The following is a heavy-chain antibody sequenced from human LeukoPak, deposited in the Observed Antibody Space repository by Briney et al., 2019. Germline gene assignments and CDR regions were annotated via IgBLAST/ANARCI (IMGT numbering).Heavy chain of an antibody. CDR1: GGSISSGDYY. CDR3: ARAGSYCSSTSCPNWFDP. Sequence: PSETLSLTCTVSGGSISSGDYYWSWIRQPPGKGLEWIGYIYYSGSTYYNPSLKSRVTISVDTSKNQFSLKLSSVTAADTAVYYCARAGSYCSSTSCPNWFDPWGQGTLVTVSS. D-gene: IGHD2-2*01. CDR2: IYYSGST. J-gene: IGHJ5*02. V-gene: IGHV4-30-4*08.